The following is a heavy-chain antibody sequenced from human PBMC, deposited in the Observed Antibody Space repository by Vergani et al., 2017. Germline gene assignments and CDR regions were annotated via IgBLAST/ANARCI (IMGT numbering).Heavy chain of an antibody. CDR1: GFTFSSYS. V-gene: IGHV3-21*01. CDR2: ISSSSSYI. Sequence: EVQLVESGGGLVKPGGSLRLSCAASGFTFSSYSMNWVRQAPGKGLEWVSSISSSSSYIYYADSVKGRFTISRDNAKNSLYLQMNSLRAEDTAVYYCAKGKYCSGGSCYQFDYWGQGTLVTVSS. CDR3: AKGKYCSGGSCYQFDY. J-gene: IGHJ4*02. D-gene: IGHD2-15*01.